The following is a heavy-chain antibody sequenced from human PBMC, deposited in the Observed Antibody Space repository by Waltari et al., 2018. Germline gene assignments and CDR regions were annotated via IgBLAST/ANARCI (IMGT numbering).Heavy chain of an antibody. CDR3: ARVGYSYGYGYYFDY. D-gene: IGHD5-18*01. CDR1: GGSISSYY. V-gene: IGHV4-59*01. CDR2: IYCRGST. J-gene: IGHJ4*02. Sequence: QVQLQESGPGLVKPSETLSLTCTVSGGSISSYYWSWIRQPPGKGLEWIGYIYCRGSTNYNPPLKSRVTISVDTSKNQFSRKLSSVTAADTAVYYCARVGYSYGYGYYFDYWGQGTLVTVSS.